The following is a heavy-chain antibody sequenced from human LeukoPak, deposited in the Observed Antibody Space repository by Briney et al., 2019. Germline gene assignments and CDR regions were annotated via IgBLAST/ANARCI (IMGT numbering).Heavy chain of an antibody. CDR2: ISGSGGST. V-gene: IGHV3-23*01. CDR1: GFTFTNYA. Sequence: TGGSLRLSCAASGFTFTNYAVSWVRQAPGKGLEWVSAISGSGGSTYYADSVKGRFTISRDNSKNTLYLQMNSLRAEDTAVYYCAKDPPDILTGYFLRTGFDYWGQGTLVTVSS. D-gene: IGHD3-9*01. CDR3: AKDPPDILTGYFLRTGFDY. J-gene: IGHJ4*02.